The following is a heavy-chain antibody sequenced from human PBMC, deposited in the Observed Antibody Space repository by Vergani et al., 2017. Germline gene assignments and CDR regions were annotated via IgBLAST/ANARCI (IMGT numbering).Heavy chain of an antibody. CDR2: SSGSRGNA. J-gene: IGHJ6*03. D-gene: IGHD1-26*01. V-gene: IGHV1-18*01. CDR3: TTMARSGRFPDYHYYMDV. CDR1: GYTFTNYA. Sequence: QVQLVQSGSEVKKPGASVKVSCRASGYTFTNYALNWVGQAPGQGLEWMGWSSGSRGNAYHAQKFQGRITMTTETSTNTAYMDLRSLRSDDTATYYGTTMARSGRFPDYHYYMDVWGKGTTVTVSS.